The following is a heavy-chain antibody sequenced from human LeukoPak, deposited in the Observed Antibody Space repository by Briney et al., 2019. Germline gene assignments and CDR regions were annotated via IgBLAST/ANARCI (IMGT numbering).Heavy chain of an antibody. Sequence: GGSLRLSCAASGFTSSSYAMSWVRQAPGKGLEWVSAISGSGGSTYYADSVKGRFTISRDNSKNTLYLQMNSLRAEDTAVYYCAKADSPGSLTDFDYWGQGTLVTVSS. CDR3: AKADSPGSLTDFDY. CDR1: GFTSSSYA. CDR2: ISGSGGST. D-gene: IGHD3-10*01. V-gene: IGHV3-23*01. J-gene: IGHJ4*02.